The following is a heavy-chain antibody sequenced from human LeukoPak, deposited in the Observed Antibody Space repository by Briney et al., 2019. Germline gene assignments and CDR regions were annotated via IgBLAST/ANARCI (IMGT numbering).Heavy chain of an antibody. CDR2: INPNSGGT. J-gene: IGHJ3*02. CDR3: ARAGVWDYSDSSGYHNGAFDI. CDR1: GYTFTGYY. D-gene: IGHD3-22*01. Sequence: GASVKVSCKASGYTFTGYYMHWVRQAPGQGLEWMGWINPNSGGTNYAQKFQGRVTMTRDTSISTAYMELSSLRSDDTAVYYCARAGVWDYSDSSGYHNGAFDIWGQGTMVTVSS. V-gene: IGHV1-2*02.